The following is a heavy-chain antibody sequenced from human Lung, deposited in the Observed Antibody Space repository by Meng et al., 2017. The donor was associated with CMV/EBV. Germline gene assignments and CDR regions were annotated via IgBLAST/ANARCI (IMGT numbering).Heavy chain of an antibody. CDR1: GFTSSSYA. V-gene: IGHV3-30*09. Sequence: QVERVGSGGGVVQPWRSLSLSCTASGFTSSSYAMHWVRQAPGKGLEWVAVISYDGSNKYYADSVKGRFAISRDNSKNTLYLQMNSLRAEDTAVYYCAHGGGDCWGQGTLVTVSS. D-gene: IGHD2-15*01. CDR2: ISYDGSNK. CDR3: AHGGGDC. J-gene: IGHJ4*02.